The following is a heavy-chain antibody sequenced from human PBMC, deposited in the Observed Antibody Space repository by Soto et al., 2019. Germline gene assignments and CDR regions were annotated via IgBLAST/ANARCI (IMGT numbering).Heavy chain of an antibody. Sequence: PSETLSLTCAVYGGSFSGYYWNWIRQPPGKGLEWIGEINDSGSTDYNPSLKSRVTISVDTSKNQFSVKLSSVTAADTAVYYCARGVYSGNGHPGDQWGQGTLVTVS. CDR2: INDSGST. D-gene: IGHD5-12*01. CDR1: GGSFSGYY. V-gene: IGHV4-34*01. CDR3: ARGVYSGNGHPGDQ. J-gene: IGHJ4*02.